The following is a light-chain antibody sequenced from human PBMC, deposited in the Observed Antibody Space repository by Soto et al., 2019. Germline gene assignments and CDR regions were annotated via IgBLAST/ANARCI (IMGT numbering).Light chain of an antibody. V-gene: IGKV3-15*01. CDR2: DTS. J-gene: IGKJ1*01. CDR1: QSVRSN. CDR3: QQFGEWPWT. Sequence: EVVMTQSPATLSMSPGGRTTLSCRASQSVRSNLVWYHQRPGQAPRLLMYDTSTRATGVPARFSGSGSGTEFTLTISSLQSEDIGVYFCQQFGEWPWTFGQGTKVEIK.